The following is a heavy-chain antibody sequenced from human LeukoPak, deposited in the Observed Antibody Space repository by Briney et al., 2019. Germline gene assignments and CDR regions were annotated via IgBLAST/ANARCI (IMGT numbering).Heavy chain of an antibody. J-gene: IGHJ3*02. CDR1: GFTFSSYG. D-gene: IGHD4-23*01. Sequence: PGGSLRLSCVASGFTFSSYGMQWVRQAPGKGLEWVALIWYDGSNENYVDSVKGRFTISKDRSKNTLSLQMNSLKVEDTAVYYCARVSSVNGNGDAFDIWGQGTMVTVSS. V-gene: IGHV3-33*01. CDR3: ARVSSVNGNGDAFDI. CDR2: IWYDGSNE.